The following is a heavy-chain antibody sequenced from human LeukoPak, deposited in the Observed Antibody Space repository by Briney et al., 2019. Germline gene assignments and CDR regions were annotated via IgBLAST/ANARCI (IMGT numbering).Heavy chain of an antibody. CDR2: ITSSSSTI. V-gene: IGHV3-48*02. J-gene: IGHJ3*02. D-gene: IGHD4-17*01. CDR3: ARDPNGDNDAFDI. Sequence: PGGSLRLSCVASGLTFRRYSMNWVRQAPGKGLEWISFITSSSSTIYYADSVKGRFTISRDNAENSLYLQMSSLRDEDTAVYYCARDPNGDNDAFDIWGQGTMVTVSS. CDR1: GLTFRRYS.